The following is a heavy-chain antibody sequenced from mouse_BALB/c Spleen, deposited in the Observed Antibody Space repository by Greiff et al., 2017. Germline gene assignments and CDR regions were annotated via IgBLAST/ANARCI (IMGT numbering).Heavy chain of an antibody. CDR1: GYTFSSYW. J-gene: IGHJ3*01. V-gene: IGHV1-9*01. D-gene: IGHD3-1*01. Sequence: VQLQQSGAELMKPGASVKISCKATGYTFSSYWIEWVKQRPGHGLEWIGEILPGSGSTNYNEKFKGKATFTADTSSNTAYMQLSSLTSEDSAVYYCARSGDSAWFAYWGQGTLVTVSA. CDR2: ILPGSGST. CDR3: ARSGDSAWFAY.